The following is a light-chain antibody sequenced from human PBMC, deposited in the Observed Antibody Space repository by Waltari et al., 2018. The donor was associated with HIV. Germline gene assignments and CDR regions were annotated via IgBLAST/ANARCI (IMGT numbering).Light chain of an antibody. CDR2: DVS. J-gene: IGKJ5*01. CDR3: QQFKNFPIT. Sequence: AIHLTQSPSSLSASFGDRVTLTCRASQAISTSLAWYQPKPGSPPKLLISDVSSLDRVVASRFSGSGSETHFSLTINGVRTEDFATYHCQQFKNFPITFGQGTRLESK. V-gene: IGKV1D-13*01. CDR1: QAISTS.